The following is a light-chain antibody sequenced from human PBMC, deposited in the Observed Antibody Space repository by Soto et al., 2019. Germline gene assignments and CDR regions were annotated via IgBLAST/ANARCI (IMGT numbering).Light chain of an antibody. CDR1: QSVSSK. J-gene: IGKJ1*01. Sequence: EIGLTQAPGTLSLSPGEGATLSCRASQSVSSKLAWYQQKPGQAPRLLIYGASTRATGIPDRFSGSGSGTDFTLTINSLQSEDFAVYYCQQYNNWPRPFGQGTKVDIK. CDR3: QQYNNWPRP. CDR2: GAS. V-gene: IGKV3-15*01.